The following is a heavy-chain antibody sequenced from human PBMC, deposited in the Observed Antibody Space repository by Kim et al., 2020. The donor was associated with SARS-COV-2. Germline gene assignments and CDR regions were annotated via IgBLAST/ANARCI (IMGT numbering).Heavy chain of an antibody. CDR2: ISAYNGNT. D-gene: IGHD3-3*01. V-gene: IGHV1-18*01. J-gene: IGHJ4*02. Sequence: ASVKVSCKASGYTFTSYGISWVRQAPGQGLEWMGWISAYNGNTNYAQKLQGRVTMTTDTSTSTAYMELRSLRSDDTAVYYCARVPPFWSGLPQFDYWGQGTLVTVSS. CDR1: GYTFTSYG. CDR3: ARVPPFWSGLPQFDY.